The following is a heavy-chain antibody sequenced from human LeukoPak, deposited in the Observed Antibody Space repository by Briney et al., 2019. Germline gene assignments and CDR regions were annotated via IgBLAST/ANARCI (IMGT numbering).Heavy chain of an antibody. CDR3: AKWGFLEWLLSMFDY. CDR1: VFTFTSYA. Sequence: GGPLRLSCAASVFTFTSYAMSWGRQAPGKVLEWVSVIGGSGDKTYYANYVKGSFTISRDNSKNTVYLQMNSLRAEDTAVYYCAKWGFLEWLLSMFDYWGQGTLVTVSS. D-gene: IGHD3-3*01. CDR2: IGGSGDKT. J-gene: IGHJ4*02. V-gene: IGHV3-23*01.